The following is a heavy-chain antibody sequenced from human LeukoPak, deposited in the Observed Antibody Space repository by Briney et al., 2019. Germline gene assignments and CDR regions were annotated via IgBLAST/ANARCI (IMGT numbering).Heavy chain of an antibody. CDR2: ISGGSNTI. Sequence: GGSLRLSCAASGFTFSTYGMNWVRQAPGKGLAWVSYISGGSNTIYYADSVKGRFTISRDNAMNSLYLQMNSLRDEDTAVYYCAREGLTGFYMTDSWGQGTLVTVSS. V-gene: IGHV3-48*02. D-gene: IGHD3-9*01. CDR1: GFTFSTYG. CDR3: AREGLTGFYMTDS. J-gene: IGHJ4*02.